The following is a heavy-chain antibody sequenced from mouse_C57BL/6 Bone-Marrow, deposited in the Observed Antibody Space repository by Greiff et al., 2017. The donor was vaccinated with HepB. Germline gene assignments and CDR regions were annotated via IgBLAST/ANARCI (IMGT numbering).Heavy chain of an antibody. CDR2: INPGSGGT. Sequence: QVQLQQSGAELVRPGTSVKVSCKASGYAFTNYLIEWVKQRPGQGLEWIGVINPGSGGTNYNEKFKGKATLTADKSSSTAYMQLSSLTSEDSAVYFCARFGGYYGSSYRFAYWGQGTLVTVSA. CDR3: ARFGGYYGSSYRFAY. V-gene: IGHV1-54*01. D-gene: IGHD1-1*01. CDR1: GYAFTNYL. J-gene: IGHJ3*01.